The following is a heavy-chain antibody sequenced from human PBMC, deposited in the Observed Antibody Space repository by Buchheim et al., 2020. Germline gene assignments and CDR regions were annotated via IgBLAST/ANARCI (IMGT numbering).Heavy chain of an antibody. CDR1: GYTFTSYA. J-gene: IGHJ4*02. CDR3: ARTYDDCCSGYYFDY. Sequence: QVQLVQSGAEVKKPGASVKVSCKASGYTFTSYAINWVRQAPGQGLEWMGWINPNSGITGYAQKFQGRVTMTRNTSTSTAYKELSRLRSEDTAVYYCARTYDDCCSGYYFDYWGQGTL. V-gene: IGHV1-8*02. CDR2: INPNSGIT. D-gene: IGHD3-3*01.